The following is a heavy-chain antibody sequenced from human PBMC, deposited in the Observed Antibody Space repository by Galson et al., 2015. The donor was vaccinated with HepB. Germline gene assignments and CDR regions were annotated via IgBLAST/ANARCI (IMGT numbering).Heavy chain of an antibody. D-gene: IGHD3-22*01. Sequence: SLRLSCAASGFTFSSYAMSWVRQAPGKGLEWVSAISGSGGSTYYADSVKGRFTISRDNSKNTLYLQMNSLRAEDTAVYYCAKDSSGYQKNIDAFDIWGQGTMVTVSS. V-gene: IGHV3-23*01. CDR2: ISGSGGST. CDR1: GFTFSSYA. J-gene: IGHJ3*02. CDR3: AKDSSGYQKNIDAFDI.